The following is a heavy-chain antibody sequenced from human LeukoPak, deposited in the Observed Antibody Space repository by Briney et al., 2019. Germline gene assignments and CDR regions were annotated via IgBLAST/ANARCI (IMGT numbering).Heavy chain of an antibody. Sequence: GGSLRLSCAASGFTFSSYWMSWVRQAPGKGLEWVSSITSSSSYIYYADSVKGRFTISRDNAKNSLYLQMNSLRAEDTAVYYCARGMLAAVAAQSWGQGTLVTVSS. V-gene: IGHV3-21*01. CDR1: GFTFSSYW. D-gene: IGHD6-19*01. J-gene: IGHJ5*02. CDR3: ARGMLAAVAAQS. CDR2: ITSSSSYI.